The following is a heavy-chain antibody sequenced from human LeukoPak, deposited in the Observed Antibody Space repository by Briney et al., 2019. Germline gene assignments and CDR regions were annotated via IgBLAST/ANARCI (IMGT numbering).Heavy chain of an antibody. CDR3: AVRLTGLFFDY. D-gene: IGHD3-9*01. CDR1: GSTFSSYA. J-gene: IGHJ4*02. V-gene: IGHV3-23*01. Sequence: GGSLRLSCAASGSTFSSYAMSWVRQAPGKGLEWVSGITGSGGSTNYADSVKGRFTISRDNSKNTLYLQMSSLRAEDTAVYYCAVRLTGLFFDYWGQGTLVTVSS. CDR2: ITGSGGST.